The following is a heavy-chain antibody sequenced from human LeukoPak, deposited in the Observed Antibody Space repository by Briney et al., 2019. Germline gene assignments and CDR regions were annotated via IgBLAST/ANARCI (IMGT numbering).Heavy chain of an antibody. CDR3: ARASDPWLQLT. CDR1: GFTFSNYE. J-gene: IGHJ5*02. D-gene: IGHD5-24*01. Sequence: PGGSLRLSCAASGFTFSNYEMNWVRQAPGKGLEWVSYISDSGNTIYYADSVKGRFTISRDNAQTSLYLQMNSLRAEDTAVYYCARASDPWLQLTWGQGTLVTVSS. V-gene: IGHV3-48*03. CDR2: ISDSGNTI.